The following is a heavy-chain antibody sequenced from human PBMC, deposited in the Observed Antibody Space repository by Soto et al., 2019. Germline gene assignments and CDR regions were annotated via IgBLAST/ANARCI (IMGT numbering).Heavy chain of an antibody. Sequence: QVQLVESGGGVVQPGRSLRLSCAASGFTFSSYGMHWVRQAPGKGLEWVAVIWYDGSNKYYADSVKGRFTISRDNSKNALYLQMNSLRAEDTAVDCCARGEGAGLSQGGYYYYSYGMDFWGQGTTVTVSS. V-gene: IGHV3-33*01. J-gene: IGHJ6*02. CDR1: GFTFSSYG. D-gene: IGHD1-26*01. CDR2: IWYDGSNK. CDR3: ARGEGAGLSQGGYYYYSYGMDF.